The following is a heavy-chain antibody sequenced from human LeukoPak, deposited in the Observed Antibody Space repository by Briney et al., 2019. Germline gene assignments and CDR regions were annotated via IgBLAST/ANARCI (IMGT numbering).Heavy chain of an antibody. Sequence: GESLKISCKGSGYSFTSYWIGWVRQIPGKGLEWMGIIYPGDSDTRYSPSFQGQVTISADKSISTAYLQWSSLKASDTAMYYCASPAKRDCSGGSCYPGGAFDIWGQGTMVTVSS. CDR1: GYSFTSYW. D-gene: IGHD2-15*01. CDR2: IYPGDSDT. V-gene: IGHV5-51*01. CDR3: ASPAKRDCSGGSCYPGGAFDI. J-gene: IGHJ3*02.